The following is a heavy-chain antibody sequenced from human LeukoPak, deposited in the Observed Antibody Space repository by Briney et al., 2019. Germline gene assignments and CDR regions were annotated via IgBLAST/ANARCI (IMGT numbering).Heavy chain of an antibody. CDR3: AKLAFYETSAPLRDLSF. J-gene: IGHJ4*02. V-gene: IGHV3-23*01. Sequence: PGGSLRLSCAASGFPFNTYAMSWVRQAPGKGLEWVSIIRPTGSNTYYASSVKGRFTIPRDDSKTTLYLQMSSLKAEDTAIYYCAKLAFYETSAPLRDLSFWGQGTLVTVSS. CDR2: IRPTGSNT. D-gene: IGHD1-14*01. CDR1: GFPFNTYA.